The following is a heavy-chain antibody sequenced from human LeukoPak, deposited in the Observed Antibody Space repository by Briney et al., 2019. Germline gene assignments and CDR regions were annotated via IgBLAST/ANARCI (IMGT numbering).Heavy chain of an antibody. J-gene: IGHJ4*02. Sequence: QPGGSLRLSCAASGFTFSSYWMHWVRQAPGKGLVWVSRINTDGSSTSYADSVKGRFTISRDNAKNTLYLQMNSLRAEDTAVYYCAKKRAYRGSGSYSDYWGQGTLVTVSS. V-gene: IGHV3-74*01. CDR2: INTDGSST. CDR3: AKKRAYRGSGSYSDY. D-gene: IGHD3-10*01. CDR1: GFTFSSYW.